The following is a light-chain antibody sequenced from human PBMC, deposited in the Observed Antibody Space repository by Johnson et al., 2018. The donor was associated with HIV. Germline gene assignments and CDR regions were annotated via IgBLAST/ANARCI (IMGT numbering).Light chain of an antibody. CDR3: GTWDSSLSAYV. V-gene: IGLV1-51*02. CDR2: ENN. CDR1: SSNIGSNF. J-gene: IGLJ1*01. Sequence: QSVLTQPPSVSAAPGQKVTISCSGSSSNIGSNFVSWYQQLPGTAPKVLIYENNKRPSGIPARFSGSKSGTSATLGITGLQTGDAHDYYCGTWDSSLSAYVFGTGTKVTVL.